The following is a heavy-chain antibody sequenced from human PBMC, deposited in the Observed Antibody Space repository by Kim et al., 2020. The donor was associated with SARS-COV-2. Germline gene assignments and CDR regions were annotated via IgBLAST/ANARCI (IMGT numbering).Heavy chain of an antibody. CDR3: ARGAAGLDVFYYYYMDV. Sequence: SETLSLTFTVSGASVSSSNYYWSWIRQHPEKGLEWIGYITYSGSTSYNPSLKSRVNISVDTSKNQFSLRLSSLTAADMALYYCARGAAGLDVFYYYYMDVWGKGTTVTVSS. CDR2: ITYSGST. D-gene: IGHD2-2*03. V-gene: IGHV4-31*03. J-gene: IGHJ6*03. CDR1: GASVSSSNYY.